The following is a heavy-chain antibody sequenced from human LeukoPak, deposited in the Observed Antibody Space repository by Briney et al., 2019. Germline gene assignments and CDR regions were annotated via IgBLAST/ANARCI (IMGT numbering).Heavy chain of an antibody. Sequence: GGSLRLSCAAFGFTFSSYSMNWVRQAPGKGLEWVSSISSSSSYIYYADSVKGRFTISRDNAKNSLYLQMNSLRAEDTAVYYCARDYGLGDRFSSTFDYWGQGTLVTVSS. V-gene: IGHV3-21*01. CDR1: GFTFSSYS. J-gene: IGHJ4*02. D-gene: IGHD2-21*02. CDR2: ISSSSSYI. CDR3: ARDYGLGDRFSSTFDY.